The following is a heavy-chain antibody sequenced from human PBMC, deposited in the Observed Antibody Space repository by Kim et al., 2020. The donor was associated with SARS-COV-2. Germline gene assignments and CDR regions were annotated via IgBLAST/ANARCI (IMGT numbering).Heavy chain of an antibody. Sequence: PYLKSRVTISIDTSKNQFSLSLSSVTAADTAVYYCARDNRAYYGSYYFDYWGQGTLVTVSS. V-gene: IGHV4-31*02. D-gene: IGHD3-10*01. J-gene: IGHJ4*02. CDR3: ARDNRAYYGSYYFDY.